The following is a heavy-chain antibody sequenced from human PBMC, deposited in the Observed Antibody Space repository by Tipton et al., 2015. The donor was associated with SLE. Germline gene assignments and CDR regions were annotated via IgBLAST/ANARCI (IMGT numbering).Heavy chain of an antibody. CDR2: VYSSGST. CDR1: GSSISSGYY. V-gene: IGHV4-38-2*01. CDR3: ARGGGSYYDY. D-gene: IGHD1-26*01. Sequence: TLSLTCPVSGSSISSGYYWGWIRQPPGKGLEWIGRVYSSGSTIYNPSIKSRITLSLDTSKNQFYLRVNSVTAADTAVYYCARGGGSYYDYWGQGTLVTVSS. J-gene: IGHJ4*02.